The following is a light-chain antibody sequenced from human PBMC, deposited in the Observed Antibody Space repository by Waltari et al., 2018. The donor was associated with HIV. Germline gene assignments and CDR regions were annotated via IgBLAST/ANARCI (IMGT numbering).Light chain of an antibody. CDR1: SSNIGAGYH. CDR2: GDS. Sequence: QSVLTQSPSVSGAPGQRVTISCTGSSSNIGAGYHVHWYQQLPGTAPKLLIFGDSNRPSGVPDRFSGSKSGTSASLAITGLQAEDEADYYCQSYDNSLSGYVFGTGTKVTVL. J-gene: IGLJ1*01. V-gene: IGLV1-40*01. CDR3: QSYDNSLSGYV.